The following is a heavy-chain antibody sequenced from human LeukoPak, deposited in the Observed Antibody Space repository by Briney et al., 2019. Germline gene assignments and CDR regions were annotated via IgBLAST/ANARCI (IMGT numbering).Heavy chain of an antibody. D-gene: IGHD6-19*01. CDR1: GGSISSYY. CDR2: IYYSGST. V-gene: IGHV4-59*01. CDR3: ARLPGFTSGWYFIDF. Sequence: SETLSLTCTVSGGSISSYYWSWIRQPPGKGLEWIGYIYYSGSTNYNPSLKSRVTISVDTSKNQFSLKLSSVTAADTAVYYCARLPGFTSGWYFIDFWGQGTLVTVS. J-gene: IGHJ4*02.